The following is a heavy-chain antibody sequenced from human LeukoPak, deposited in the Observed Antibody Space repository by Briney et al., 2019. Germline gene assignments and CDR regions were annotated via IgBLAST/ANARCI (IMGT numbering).Heavy chain of an antibody. V-gene: IGHV3-7*01. CDR1: GFTFTDYW. J-gene: IGHJ4*02. CDR2: IKQDGSEK. D-gene: IGHD6-19*01. CDR3: ARDTTETKYSSGWYGRLFDY. Sequence: GGSLRLSCAVSGFTFTDYWMNWVRQAPGKGLEWVANIKQDGSEKYYVDSVKGRFTISRDNAKNSLYLQMNSLRAEDTAVYYCARDTTETKYSSGWYGRLFDYWGQGTLVTVSS.